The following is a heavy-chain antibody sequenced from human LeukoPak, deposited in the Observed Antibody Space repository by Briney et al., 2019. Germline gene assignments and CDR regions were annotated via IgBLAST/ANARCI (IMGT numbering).Heavy chain of an antibody. J-gene: IGHJ4*02. Sequence: GRSLRLSCAASGFTFSSYAMHWVRQAPGKGLEWVAVISYDGSNKYYADSVKGRFTISRDNSKNTLYLQLNSLRLEDTAVYYCAKGSYSIAWYPDYWGQGTLVTVSS. CDR2: ISYDGSNK. D-gene: IGHD6-19*01. V-gene: IGHV3-30-3*01. CDR1: GFTFSSYA. CDR3: AKGSYSIAWYPDY.